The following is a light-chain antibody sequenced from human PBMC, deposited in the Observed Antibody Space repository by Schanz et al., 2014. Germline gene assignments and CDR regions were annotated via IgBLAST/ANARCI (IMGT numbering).Light chain of an antibody. Sequence: QSVLTQPPSVSGAPGQRVTISCSGSSSNIGAGYDVHWYQQLPGTAPKLLIYDNNSRPSGVPDRFSGSKSGNTASLTVSGLQAEDEADYYCTSYAGSNNWQVFGGGTKLTVL. CDR2: DNN. V-gene: IGLV1-40*01. CDR1: SSNIGAGYD. J-gene: IGLJ3*02. CDR3: TSYAGSNNWQV.